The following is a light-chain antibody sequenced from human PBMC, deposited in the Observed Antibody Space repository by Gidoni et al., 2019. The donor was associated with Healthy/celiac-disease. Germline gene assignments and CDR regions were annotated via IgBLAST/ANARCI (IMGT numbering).Light chain of an antibody. CDR3: QQYNSYPLT. V-gene: IGKV1-5*03. Sequence: DIQMTQSPSTLSASVGDRVNITCRASQSISSWLAWYQQKPGKAPKLLIYKASSLESGVPSRVSGSGSGTEFTLTISSLQPDDFATYYCQQYNSYPLTFGGGTKVEIK. J-gene: IGKJ4*01. CDR1: QSISSW. CDR2: KAS.